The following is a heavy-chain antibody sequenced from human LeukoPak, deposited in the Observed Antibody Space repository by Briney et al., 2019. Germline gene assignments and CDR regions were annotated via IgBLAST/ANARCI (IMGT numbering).Heavy chain of an antibody. J-gene: IGHJ5*02. D-gene: IGHD4-17*01. Sequence: ASVKVSCKASGYTFTDYYIHWVRQAPGQGLEWMGWISGGTNYAQKFQGRVTMTRDTSISTAYMELDTLRPDDTAVYYCARSTTVTSSWFDPWGQGTLVTVSS. V-gene: IGHV1-2*02. CDR1: GYTFTDYY. CDR3: ARSTTVTSSWFDP. CDR2: ISGGT.